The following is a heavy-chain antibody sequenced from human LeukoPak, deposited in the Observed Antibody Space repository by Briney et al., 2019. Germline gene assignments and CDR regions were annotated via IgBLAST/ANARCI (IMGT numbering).Heavy chain of an antibody. CDR2: ISGDGASI. Sequence: GGSLVLSCAAAGFIFRSETMVWVRPAPGKGLEGVSSISGDGASISYADSMKGRVTVSRDNGENSVFLHMNSLRVEDTAVYFCARDPLAALSADATGWFDSWGQGTPVTVS. D-gene: IGHD2-15*01. CDR3: ARDPLAALSADATGWFDS. CDR1: GFIFRSET. V-gene: IGHV3-21*01. J-gene: IGHJ5*01.